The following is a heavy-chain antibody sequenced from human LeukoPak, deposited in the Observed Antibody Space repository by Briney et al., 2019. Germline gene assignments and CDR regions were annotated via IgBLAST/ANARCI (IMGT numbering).Heavy chain of an antibody. CDR1: GGSISSSNW. CDR3: ARTTVVAKYFDY. Sequence: PSETLSLTCAGSGGSISSSNWWSWVRQPPGEGLEWIGEIYHSGSTNYNPSLKSRVTISVDKPKHQSSLKLSSVTAADTAVYYCARTTVVAKYFDYWGQGTLVTVSS. D-gene: IGHD4-23*01. V-gene: IGHV4-4*02. J-gene: IGHJ4*02. CDR2: IYHSGST.